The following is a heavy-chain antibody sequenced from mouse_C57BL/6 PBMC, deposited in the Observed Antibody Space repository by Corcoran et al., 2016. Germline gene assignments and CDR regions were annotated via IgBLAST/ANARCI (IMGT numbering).Heavy chain of an antibody. V-gene: IGHV1-76*01. CDR1: GYTFPDYY. CDR2: IYPGSGNT. Sequence: QVQLKQSGAELVRPGASVKLSCKASGYTFPDYYINWVKQRPGQGLEWIARIYPGSGNTYYTEKFKGKATLTAEKSSSTAYMQLSRLTSEDSAVYFCARSAATGSLYFDYWGQGTTLTVSS. D-gene: IGHD1-2*01. CDR3: ARSAATGSLYFDY. J-gene: IGHJ2*01.